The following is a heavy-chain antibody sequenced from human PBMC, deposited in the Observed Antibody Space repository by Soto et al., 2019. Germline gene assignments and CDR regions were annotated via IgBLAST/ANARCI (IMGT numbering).Heavy chain of an antibody. CDR2: VDNSGNT. V-gene: IGHV4-59*01. CDR1: SGSISTYY. D-gene: IGHD6-25*01. J-gene: IGHJ5*02. Sequence: PSETLSLTCTVSSGSISTYYWSWIRRPPGKGLEWIGCVDNSGNTDYNPSLKSRVTISVDTSKNQFSLKMNSMTAADTAVYYCARGRISAAANWFDHWGQGTLVTVSS. CDR3: ARGRISAAANWFDH.